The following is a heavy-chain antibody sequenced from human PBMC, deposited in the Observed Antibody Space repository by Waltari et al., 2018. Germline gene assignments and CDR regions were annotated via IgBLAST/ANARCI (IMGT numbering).Heavy chain of an antibody. CDR3: ARHSSGWFDAFDI. CDR1: GFTFDDYA. CDR2: ISWNSGSI. D-gene: IGHD6-19*01. Sequence: VQLVESGGGLVQLGRSLRLSCAASGFTFDDYAMHWVRQAPGKGLEWVSGISWNSGSIGYADSVKGRFTISRDNAKNSLYLQMNSLRAEDTALYYCARHSSGWFDAFDIWGQGTMVTVSS. J-gene: IGHJ3*02. V-gene: IGHV3-9*01.